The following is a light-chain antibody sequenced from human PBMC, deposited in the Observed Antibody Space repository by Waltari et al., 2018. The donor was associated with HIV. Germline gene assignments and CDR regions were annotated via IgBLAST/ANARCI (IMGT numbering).Light chain of an antibody. CDR1: QSVLFSSNTNNY. J-gene: IGKJ4*01. CDR2: WAS. CDR3: QQYYTTPLT. Sequence: DIVMTQSPDSLAVSLGERATINCKSSQSVLFSSNTNNYLAWYQQKPGQSPKLLIYWASTRESGVPDRFSGSGSGTDFTLTISSLRAEDVAVYYCQQYYTTPLTFGGGTKVEIK. V-gene: IGKV4-1*01.